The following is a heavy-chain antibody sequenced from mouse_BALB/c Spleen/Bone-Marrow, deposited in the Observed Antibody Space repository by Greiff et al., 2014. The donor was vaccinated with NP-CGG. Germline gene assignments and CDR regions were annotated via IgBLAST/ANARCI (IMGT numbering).Heavy chain of an antibody. CDR1: GYAFSSYW. CDR2: IYPGDGDT. V-gene: IGHV1-80*01. CDR3: ARVRNWADY. Sequence: QVQLKESGAELVRPGSSVKISCKASGYAFSSYWMNWVKQRPGQGLEWIGQIYPGDGDTNYNGKFKGKATLTADKSSSTAYMQLSSLTSEDFAVYFCARVRNWADYWGQGTTLTVSS. J-gene: IGHJ2*01. D-gene: IGHD4-1*01.